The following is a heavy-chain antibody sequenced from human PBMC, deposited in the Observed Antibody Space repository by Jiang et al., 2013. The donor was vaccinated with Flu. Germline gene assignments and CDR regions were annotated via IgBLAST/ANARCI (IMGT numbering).Heavy chain of an antibody. V-gene: IGHV5-51*01. J-gene: IGHJ4*02. CDR3: ARQPSGRGPAFDS. CDR1: GYRFSDYW. Sequence: GAEVKKPGESLKISCKTSGYRFSDYWIGWVRQLPGEGLEWMGMLYPGNSDARIGPPFRGRVTISVDKSISTAYLHWSSLEPSDTATYYCARQPSGRGPAFDSWGQGTLVTVSS. CDR2: LYPGNSDA.